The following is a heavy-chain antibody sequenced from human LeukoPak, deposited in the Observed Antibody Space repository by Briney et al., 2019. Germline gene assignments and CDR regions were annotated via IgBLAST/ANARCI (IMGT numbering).Heavy chain of an antibody. J-gene: IGHJ4*01. D-gene: IGHD1-20*01. CDR3: AKDGGYNWNDPFDY. CDR1: GFTFNTYT. V-gene: IGHV3-21*04. CDR2: INSRGTKI. Sequence: GGSLRLSCAASGFTFNTYTMSWVRQAPGKGLEWVSSINSRGTKIYYADSVKGRFTVSRDNTKNTLYLQMNSLRAEDTAVYYCAKDGGYNWNDPFDYWGQGTLVTVSS.